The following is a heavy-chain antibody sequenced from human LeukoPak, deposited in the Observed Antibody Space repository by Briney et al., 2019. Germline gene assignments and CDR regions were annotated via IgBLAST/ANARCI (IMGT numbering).Heavy chain of an antibody. Sequence: GRSLRLSCAASGFTFSSYSMNWVRQAPGKGLEWVSSISSSSSYIYYADSVKGRFTISRDNAKNSLYLQMNSLRAEDTAVYYCARDPRIAGGPYWGQGTLVTVSS. CDR1: GFTFSSYS. CDR2: ISSSSSYI. J-gene: IGHJ4*02. V-gene: IGHV3-21*01. CDR3: ARDPRIAGGPY.